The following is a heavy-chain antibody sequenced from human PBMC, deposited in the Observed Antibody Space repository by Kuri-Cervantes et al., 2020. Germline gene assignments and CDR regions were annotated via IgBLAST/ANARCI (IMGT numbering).Heavy chain of an antibody. CDR2: IRYDGKYT. CDR1: GFTFSSYS. CDR3: AKVTDGVPVPLPPYCDS. Sequence: GGSLRLSCAASGFTFSSYSMNWVRQAPGKGLEWVAFIRYDGKYTYYADSVKGRFTISRENSKKILYLQMSSLRAEDTAVYYCAKVTDGVPVPLPPYCDSWGQGTLVTVSS. D-gene: IGHD1-20*01. V-gene: IGHV3-30*02. J-gene: IGHJ4*02.